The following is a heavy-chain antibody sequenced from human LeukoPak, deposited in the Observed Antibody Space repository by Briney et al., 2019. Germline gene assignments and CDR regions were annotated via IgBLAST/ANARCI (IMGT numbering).Heavy chain of an antibody. V-gene: IGHV3-33*06. CDR2: IWYDGSNK. CDR1: GLTFSSYG. Sequence: PGRSLRLSCAASGLTFSSYGMHWVRQAPGKGLEWVAVIWYDGSNKYYADSVKGRFTISRDNSKNTLYLQMNSLRAEDTAVYYCAKDKAAWPSYALDYWGQGTLVTVSS. J-gene: IGHJ4*02. CDR3: AKDKAAWPSYALDY. D-gene: IGHD2-2*01.